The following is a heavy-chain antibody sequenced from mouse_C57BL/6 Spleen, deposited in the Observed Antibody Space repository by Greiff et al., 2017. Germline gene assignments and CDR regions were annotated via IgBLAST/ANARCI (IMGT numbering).Heavy chain of an antibody. Sequence: QVQLQQPGAELVRPGSSVKLSCKASGYTFTSYWMHWVKQRPIQGLEWIGNIDPSDSETHYNQKFKDKATLTVDKSSSTAYMQLSSLTSEDSAVFYCARPGSSEGYFGVWGTGTTVTVSS. D-gene: IGHD1-1*01. J-gene: IGHJ1*03. CDR1: GYTFTSYW. CDR3: ARPGSSEGYFGV. CDR2: IDPSDSET. V-gene: IGHV1-52*01.